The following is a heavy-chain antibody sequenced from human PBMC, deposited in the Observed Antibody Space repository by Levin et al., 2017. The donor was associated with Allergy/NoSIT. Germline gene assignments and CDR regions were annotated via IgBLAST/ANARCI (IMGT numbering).Heavy chain of an antibody. Sequence: SETLSLTCAVYGGSFSGYYWSWIRQPPGKGLEWIGEINHSGSTNYNPSLKSRVTISVDTSKNQFSLKLSSVTAADTAVYYCARGPSGGYGLNYWGQGTLVTVSS. CDR1: GGSFSGYY. D-gene: IGHD5-18*01. J-gene: IGHJ4*02. CDR3: ARGPSGGYGLNY. CDR2: INHSGST. V-gene: IGHV4-34*01.